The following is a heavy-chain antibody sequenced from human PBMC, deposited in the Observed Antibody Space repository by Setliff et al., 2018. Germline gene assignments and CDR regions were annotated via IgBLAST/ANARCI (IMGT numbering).Heavy chain of an antibody. J-gene: IGHJ6*03. V-gene: IGHV3-66*01. D-gene: IGHD1-26*01. CDR1: GLAVSSSY. CDR2: IHSNGDT. Sequence: GSLRLSCVASGLAVSSSYMSWVRQAPGKGLEWVSTIHSNGDTYYADSVKGRFTISRDASKNTLYLQLNSLRAEDTAVFFCARDPNSGSYWNYYYYMDVWGKGTTVTVSS. CDR3: ARDPNSGSYWNYYYYMDV.